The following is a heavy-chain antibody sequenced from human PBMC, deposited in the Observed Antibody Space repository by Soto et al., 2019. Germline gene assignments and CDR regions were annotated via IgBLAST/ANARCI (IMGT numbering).Heavy chain of an antibody. V-gene: IGHV1-58*02. CDR3: AAASQQYYYMDV. CDR2: IVVGSGNT. Sequence: GASVKVSCKASGFTFTSSAMQWVRQARGQRLEWIGWIVVGSGNTNYAQRFQERVTITRDMSTSTAYMELSSLRSEDTAVYYCAAASQQYYYMDVWGKGTTVTVSS. CDR1: GFTFTSSA. J-gene: IGHJ6*03. D-gene: IGHD6-13*01.